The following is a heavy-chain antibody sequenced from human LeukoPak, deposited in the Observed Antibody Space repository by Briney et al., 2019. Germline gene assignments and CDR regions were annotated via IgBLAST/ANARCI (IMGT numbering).Heavy chain of an antibody. CDR3: SKNNGGYYRFDY. CDR2: IYSDGYT. J-gene: IGHJ4*02. CDR1: GLIVSSNY. Sequence: PGGSLRLSCAVSGLIVSSNYMSWLRQAPGKGLEWVSTIYSDGYTYYAGSVKGRFTISRANSKKTLYLQMNSLRAEDTAVYYCSKNNGGYYRFDYWGQGTLVTVSS. V-gene: IGHV3-53*01. D-gene: IGHD3-22*01.